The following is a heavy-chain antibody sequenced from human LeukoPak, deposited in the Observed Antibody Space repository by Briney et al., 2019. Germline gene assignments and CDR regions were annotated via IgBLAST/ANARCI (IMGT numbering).Heavy chain of an antibody. CDR1: GFTFSSYA. CDR2: ISGSGGST. J-gene: IGHJ4*02. Sequence: WGSLRLSCAASGFTFSSYAMSWVRQAPGKGLERVSAISGSGGSTYYADSVKGRFTISRDNSKNTLYLQMNSLRAEDTAVYYCAKYIVVVVAATALDYWGQGTLVTVSS. D-gene: IGHD2-15*01. CDR3: AKYIVVVVAATALDY. V-gene: IGHV3-23*01.